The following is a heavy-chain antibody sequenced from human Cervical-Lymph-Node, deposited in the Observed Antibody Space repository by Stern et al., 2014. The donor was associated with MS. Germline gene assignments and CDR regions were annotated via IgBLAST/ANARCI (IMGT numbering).Heavy chain of an antibody. J-gene: IGHJ4*02. CDR2: IYYSGST. Sequence: QVQLQESGPGLVKPSETLSLTCTVSGGSVSSGSYYWSWIRQPPGKGLEWIGYIYYSGSTNYTPSLKSRVTISVDTSKNQFSLKLSSVTAADTAVYYCARDLEGSPYWGQGTLVTVSS. CDR3: ARDLEGSPY. CDR1: GGSVSSGSYY. D-gene: IGHD3-10*01. V-gene: IGHV4-61*01.